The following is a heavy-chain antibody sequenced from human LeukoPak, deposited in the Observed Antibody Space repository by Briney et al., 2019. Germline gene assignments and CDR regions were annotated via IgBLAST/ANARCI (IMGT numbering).Heavy chain of an antibody. CDR2: INPNSGGT. V-gene: IGHV1-2*02. D-gene: IGHD4-17*01. J-gene: IGHJ5*02. Sequence: ASVKVSCKASGYTFTGYYMHWVRQAPGQGLEWMGWINPNSGGTNYAQKFQGRVTMTRDTSISTAYMELSRLRSDDTAVYYCARGWYGDYDRDNWFDPWGQGTLVTVSS. CDR1: GYTFTGYY. CDR3: ARGWYGDYDRDNWFDP.